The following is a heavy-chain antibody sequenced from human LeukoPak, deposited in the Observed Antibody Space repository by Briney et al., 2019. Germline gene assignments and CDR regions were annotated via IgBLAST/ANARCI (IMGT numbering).Heavy chain of an antibody. Sequence: PSETLSLICAVYGGSFSGYYWSWIRQPPGKGLEWIGEINHSGSTNYNPSLKSRVTISVDTSKNQFSLKLSSVTAADTAVYYCARVVVRGLTDYWGQGTLVTVSS. CDR3: ARVVVRGLTDY. V-gene: IGHV4-34*01. CDR1: GGSFSGYY. J-gene: IGHJ4*02. D-gene: IGHD3-10*01. CDR2: INHSGST.